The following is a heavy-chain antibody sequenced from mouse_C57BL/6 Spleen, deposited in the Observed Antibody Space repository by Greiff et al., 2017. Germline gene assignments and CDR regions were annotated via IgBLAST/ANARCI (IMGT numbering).Heavy chain of an antibody. J-gene: IGHJ4*01. CDR3: AHGDCDDMDY. CDR2: IDPAYGNT. V-gene: IGHV14-3*01. CDR1: GFTIKNTN. Sequence: EVQLLQSVAELVRPGASVKLSCTASGFTIKNTNMHWVKQRPEQGLEWIGRIDPAYGNTKYAPKFLGNATITADTSSNTAYLQLSSLTSEDTAIYYCAHGDCDDMDYWGQGTTVTVSS. D-gene: IGHD2-13*01.